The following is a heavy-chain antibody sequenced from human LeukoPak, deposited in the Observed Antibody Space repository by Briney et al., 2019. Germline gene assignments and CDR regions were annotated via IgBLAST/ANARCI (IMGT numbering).Heavy chain of an antibody. D-gene: IGHD3-10*01. V-gene: IGHV3-30*18. CDR1: GFTFSSYG. Sequence: GRSLRLSCAASGFTFSSYGMHWVRQAPGKGLEWVAVISYDGSNKYYADSVKGRFTISRDNSKNTLYLQMNSLRAEDTAVYYCAKDLRIYYGSGSPLDYWGQGTLVTVSS. J-gene: IGHJ4*02. CDR3: AKDLRIYYGSGSPLDY. CDR2: ISYDGSNK.